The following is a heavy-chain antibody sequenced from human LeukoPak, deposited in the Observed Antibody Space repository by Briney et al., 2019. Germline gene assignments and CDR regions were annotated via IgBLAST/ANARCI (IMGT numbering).Heavy chain of an antibody. V-gene: IGHV3-21*01. CDR3: ARGRSITLLRGVAMSDGFDI. D-gene: IGHD3-10*01. J-gene: IGHJ3*02. CDR2: IDTSGTYI. Sequence: PGGSLRLSCAASGFTFSTYSMNWVRQAPGKGLEWVSFIDTSGTYIYYGESMKGRFTISRDNAKSSLYLQMNGLRAEDTAVYYCARGRSITLLRGVAMSDGFDIWGQGTMVAVSS. CDR1: GFTFSTYS.